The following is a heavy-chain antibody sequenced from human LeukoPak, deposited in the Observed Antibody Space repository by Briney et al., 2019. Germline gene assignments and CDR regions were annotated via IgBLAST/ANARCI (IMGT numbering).Heavy chain of an antibody. J-gene: IGHJ5*02. Sequence: ASVKVSCKASGYTFTSYDINWVRQATGQGLEWMGWMNPNSGNTGYAQKFQGRVTMTRNTSISTAYMELSSLRSEDTAVYYCARTTVELLPYQTEYNWFDPWGQGTLVTVSS. CDR1: GYTFTSYD. CDR3: ARTTVELLPYQTEYNWFDP. V-gene: IGHV1-8*01. D-gene: IGHD2-2*01. CDR2: MNPNSGNT.